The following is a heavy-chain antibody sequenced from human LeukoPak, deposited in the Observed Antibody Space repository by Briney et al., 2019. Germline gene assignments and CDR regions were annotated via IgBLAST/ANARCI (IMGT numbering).Heavy chain of an antibody. J-gene: IGHJ4*02. CDR2: ISSSGSTI. Sequence: GGSLRLSCAASGFTFSDYYMSWIRQAPGKGLEWVSYISSSGSTIYYADSVKGRFTISRDNAKNSLYLQMNSLRAEDTAVCYCGRGGFLLLGELSYRKEFDYWGQGTLVTVSS. CDR1: GFTFSDYY. V-gene: IGHV3-11*01. D-gene: IGHD3-16*02. CDR3: GRGGFLLLGELSYRKEFDY.